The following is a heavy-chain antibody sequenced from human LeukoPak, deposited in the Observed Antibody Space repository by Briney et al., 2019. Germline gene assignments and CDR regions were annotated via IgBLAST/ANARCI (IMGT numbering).Heavy chain of an antibody. CDR2: INHSGST. Sequence: PSETLSLTCAVYGGPFSGYYWSWIRQPPGKGLEWIGEINHSGSTNYNPSLKSRVTISVDTSKNQFSLKLSSVTAADTAVYYCARHLSYCSSTSCPKGGTFDYWGQGTLVTVSS. CDR1: GGPFSGYY. J-gene: IGHJ4*02. D-gene: IGHD2-2*01. CDR3: ARHLSYCSSTSCPKGGTFDY. V-gene: IGHV4-34*01.